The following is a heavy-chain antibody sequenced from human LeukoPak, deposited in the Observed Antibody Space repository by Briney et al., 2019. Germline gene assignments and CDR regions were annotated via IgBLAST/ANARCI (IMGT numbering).Heavy chain of an antibody. CDR2: IASDGSST. V-gene: IGHV3-74*01. CDR3: ARGRPHGNDY. Sequence: GGSLRLSCAASGFTFSGYWMHWVRQAPGKGLVWVSRIASDGSSTTYADSVKGRFSISRDNAKSTLYLQMNSLRVEDTAVYYCARGRPHGNDYWGQGTLVTVSS. CDR1: GFTFSGYW. J-gene: IGHJ4*02. D-gene: IGHD4-23*01.